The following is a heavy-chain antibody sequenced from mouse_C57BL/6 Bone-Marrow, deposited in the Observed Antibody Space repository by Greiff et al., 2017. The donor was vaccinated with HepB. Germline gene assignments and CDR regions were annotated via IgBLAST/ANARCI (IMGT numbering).Heavy chain of an antibody. CDR1: GFTFSDYG. Sequence: EVKLVESGGGLVKPGGSLKLSCAASGFTFSDYGMHWVRQAPEKGLEWVAYISSGSSTIYYADTVKGRFTISRDNAKNTLFLQMTSLRSEDTAMYYCARRLRRGAMDYWGQGTSVTVSS. CDR2: ISSGSSTI. V-gene: IGHV5-17*01. D-gene: IGHD2-4*01. CDR3: ARRLRRGAMDY. J-gene: IGHJ4*01.